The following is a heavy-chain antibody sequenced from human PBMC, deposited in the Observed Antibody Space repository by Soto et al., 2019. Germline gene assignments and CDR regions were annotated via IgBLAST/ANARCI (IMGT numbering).Heavy chain of an antibody. CDR1: GFTFRGYW. CDR3: ATIKYDYDSSGYYYSTPYGP. D-gene: IGHD3-22*01. V-gene: IGHV3-74*01. CDR2: INSDGTNT. J-gene: IGHJ5*02. Sequence: GGSLRLSCAASGFTFRGYWMQWVRQAPGKGLVWVSCINSDGTNTRYADSVKGRFTISRDNAKNTLYLQMNSLRAEDTAVYYCATIKYDYDSSGYYYSTPYGPWGQGTLVTVSS.